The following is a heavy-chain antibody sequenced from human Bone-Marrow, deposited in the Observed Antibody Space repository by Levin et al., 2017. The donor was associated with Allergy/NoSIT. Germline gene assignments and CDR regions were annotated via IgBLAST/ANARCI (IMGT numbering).Heavy chain of an antibody. J-gene: IGHJ3*02. D-gene: IGHD3/OR15-3a*01. V-gene: IGHV3-21*01. CDR2: ITSSSSYI. Sequence: GGSLRLSCAASGFTFSSYSMNWVRQAPGKGLNWVSSITSSSSYIYYADSVKGRFTITRDNAKNSLYLQMNSLRAEDTAVYYCAKVRRGLDSFDIWGQGTMVTVSS. CDR1: GFTFSSYS. CDR3: AKVRRGLDSFDI.